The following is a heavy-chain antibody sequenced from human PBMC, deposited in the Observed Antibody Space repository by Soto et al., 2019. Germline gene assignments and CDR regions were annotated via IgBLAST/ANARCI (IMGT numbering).Heavy chain of an antibody. CDR3: TRHRDYCSGGSCYTPDFDY. V-gene: IGHV3-73*02. J-gene: IGHJ4*02. CDR2: IRSKANSYAT. CDR1: GFTFSGSA. Sequence: EVQLVASGGGLVQPGGSLKLSCAASGFTFSGSAMHWVRQASGKGLEWVGRIRSKANSYATAYAASVKGRFTISRDDSKNTAYLQMNSLKTEDTAVYYCTRHRDYCSGGSCYTPDFDYWGQGTLVTVSS. D-gene: IGHD2-15*01.